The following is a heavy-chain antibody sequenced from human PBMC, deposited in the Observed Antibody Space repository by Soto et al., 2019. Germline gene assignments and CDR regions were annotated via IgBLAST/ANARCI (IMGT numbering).Heavy chain of an antibody. J-gene: IGHJ6*02. CDR2: IYPADSDV. Sequence: GESLKISCKGSGYSFTSYWIAWVRQVPGKGLEWMGIIYPADSDVRHSPSFQGQVTISVDKSLSTAYLQWSSLKASGTAMYYCARQDCSGGSCYSSRHYYYGMDVWGQGTTVTV. CDR3: ARQDCSGGSCYSSRHYYYGMDV. V-gene: IGHV5-51*01. CDR1: GYSFTSYW. D-gene: IGHD2-15*01.